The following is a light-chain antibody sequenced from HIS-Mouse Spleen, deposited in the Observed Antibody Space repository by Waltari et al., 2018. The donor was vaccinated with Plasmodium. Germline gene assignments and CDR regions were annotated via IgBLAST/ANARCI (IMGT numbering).Light chain of an antibody. J-gene: IGLJ3*02. CDR2: EDS. CDR3: YSTDSSGNHRV. V-gene: IGLV3-10*01. CDR1: ALPKKY. Sequence: SYELTQPPSVSVSPGQTARITCSGDALPKKYAYWYQQKSGQAPVWVIYEDSKRPSGIPERFPGSSSGTMATLTISGAQVEDEADYYCYSTDSSGNHRVFGGGTKLTVL.